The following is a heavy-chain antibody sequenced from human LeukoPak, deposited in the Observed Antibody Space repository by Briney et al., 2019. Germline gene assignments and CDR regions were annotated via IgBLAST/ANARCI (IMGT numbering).Heavy chain of an antibody. CDR3: AKVLGELDYYYYYMDV. CDR1: GFTFSDHY. Sequence: SGGSLRLSCAASGFTFSDHYMDWVRQAPGKGLEWVGRIRNKANSYTTLYVTSVKGRFTISRDDSKNSMYLQMNSLKTEDTAVYYCAKVLGELDYYYYYMDVWGKGTTVTVSS. D-gene: IGHD3-10*01. J-gene: IGHJ6*03. CDR2: IRNKANSYTT. V-gene: IGHV3-72*01.